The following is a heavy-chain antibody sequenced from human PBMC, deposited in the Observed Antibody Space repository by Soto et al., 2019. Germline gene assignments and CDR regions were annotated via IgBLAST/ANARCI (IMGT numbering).Heavy chain of an antibody. CDR3: AKDTSRYSSGYGVDV. CDR1: GFSFGSYG. Sequence: GGSLRLSCAASGFSFGSYGMHWVRQAPGKGLEWVALISYDESNEYYADSVKGRFTISRDSSKNTLYLQMNSLRAADTAIYYCAKDTSRYSSGYGVDVWGQGTTVTVS. CDR2: ISYDESNE. J-gene: IGHJ6*02. D-gene: IGHD6-19*01. V-gene: IGHV3-30*18.